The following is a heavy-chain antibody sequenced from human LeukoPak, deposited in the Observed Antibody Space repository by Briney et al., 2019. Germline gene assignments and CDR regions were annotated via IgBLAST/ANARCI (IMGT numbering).Heavy chain of an antibody. CDR1: DGSINNYY. V-gene: IGHV4-59*08. Sequence: PSETLSLTCTVPDGSINNYYWNWLRQPPGKGLEWIGYIYDNGSTNYNASLKRRVTMSVDTSKNQFSLKLSSVTAADTAVYYCARLKWGTTSWFDPWGQGTLVTVAS. CDR2: IYDNGST. CDR3: ARLKWGTTSWFDP. J-gene: IGHJ5*01. D-gene: IGHD1-1*01.